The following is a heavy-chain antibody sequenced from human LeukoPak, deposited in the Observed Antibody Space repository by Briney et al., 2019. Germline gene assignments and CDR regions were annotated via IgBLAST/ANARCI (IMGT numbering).Heavy chain of an antibody. CDR1: GFTFSSYS. D-gene: IGHD2-21*02. Sequence: GGSLRLSCAASGFTFSSYSMNWVRQAPGKGLEWVSSISSSISYIYYADSVKGRFTISRDNAKNSLYLQMNSLRAEDTAVYYCARARVTAPYFDYWGQGTLVTVSS. CDR3: ARARVTAPYFDY. J-gene: IGHJ4*02. CDR2: ISSSISYI. V-gene: IGHV3-21*01.